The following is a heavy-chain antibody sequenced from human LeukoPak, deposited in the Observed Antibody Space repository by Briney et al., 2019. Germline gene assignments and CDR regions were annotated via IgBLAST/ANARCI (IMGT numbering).Heavy chain of an antibody. Sequence: GCSVKVSCKASGGTFSSYAISWVRQAPGQGLEWIGGIIPIFGTANYAQKFQGRVTITADKSTSTAYMELSSLRSEDTAVYYCATRDGYNMNPIDYWGQGTLVTVSS. CDR3: ATRDGYNMNPIDY. J-gene: IGHJ4*02. CDR2: IIPIFGTA. V-gene: IGHV1-69*06. CDR1: GGTFSSYA. D-gene: IGHD5-24*01.